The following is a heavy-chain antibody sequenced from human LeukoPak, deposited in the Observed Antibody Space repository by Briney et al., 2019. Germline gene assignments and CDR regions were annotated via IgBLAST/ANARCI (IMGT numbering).Heavy chain of an antibody. CDR1: GGSISSYY. Sequence: SETLSLTCTVSGGSISSYYWSWTRQPPGKGLEWIGYIYYSGSTNYNPSLKSRVTISVDTSKNQFSLKLSSVTAADTAVYYCARVRYSSSWAPFDYWGQGTLVTVSS. V-gene: IGHV4-59*12. CDR3: ARVRYSSSWAPFDY. CDR2: IYYSGST. J-gene: IGHJ4*02. D-gene: IGHD6-13*01.